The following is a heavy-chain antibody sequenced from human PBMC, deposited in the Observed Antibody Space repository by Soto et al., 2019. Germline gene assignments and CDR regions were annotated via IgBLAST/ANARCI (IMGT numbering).Heavy chain of an antibody. J-gene: IGHJ5*02. V-gene: IGHV4-61*01. CDR3: ARASSTSFDLLSAFDP. Sequence: SETLYLTCTFSVVSVSRGSYYCSWIRQPPWKGLEWIGYIYYSGTTKYNPSLKSRVTISVDTSKNQFSLKLSSVTAADTAVYYCARASSTSFDLLSAFDPWGQGILAAV. CDR2: IYYSGTT. D-gene: IGHD3-10*01. CDR1: VVSVSRGSYY.